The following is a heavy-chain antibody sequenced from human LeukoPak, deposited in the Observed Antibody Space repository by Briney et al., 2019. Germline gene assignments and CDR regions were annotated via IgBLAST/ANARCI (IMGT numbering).Heavy chain of an antibody. D-gene: IGHD1-26*01. CDR3: ASLPRGGSYLGGFDY. CDR2: IYYSGST. CDR1: GGSISSSSYY. Sequence: PSETLSLTCTVSGGSISSSSYYWGWIRQPPGKGLEWIGSIYYSGSTYYNPSLKSRVTISVDTSKNQFSLKLGSVTAADTAVYYCASLPRGGSYLGGFDYWGQGTLVTVSS. J-gene: IGHJ4*02. V-gene: IGHV4-39*01.